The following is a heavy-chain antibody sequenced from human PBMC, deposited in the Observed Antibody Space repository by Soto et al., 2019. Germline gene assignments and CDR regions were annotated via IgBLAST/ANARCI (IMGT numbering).Heavy chain of an antibody. CDR1: GGAISSSSYY. D-gene: IGHD4-17*01. CDR2: IYYRGST. J-gene: IGHJ5*02. Sequence: PSETLSLTCTVSGGAISSSSYYGGWIRQPTGKGLEWIGSIYYRGSTYYNPSLKSRVTISVDTSKNQFSLKLSSVTAADTAVYYCARHMSTVPQNWFDPWGQGTLVTVSS. V-gene: IGHV4-39*01. CDR3: ARHMSTVPQNWFDP.